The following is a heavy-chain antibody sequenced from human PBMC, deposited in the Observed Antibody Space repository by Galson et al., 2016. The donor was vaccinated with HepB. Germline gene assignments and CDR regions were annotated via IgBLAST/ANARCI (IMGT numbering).Heavy chain of an antibody. Sequence: SLRLSCAASGLTFSLYWIHWVRQVPGKGLVWVSRISSDGSSAVYAGSVRGRFTVSRDNAKNTAYLQMNSLSAEDTAVFYCARDHEMTTAQIDYWGQGTLVTVSS. J-gene: IGHJ4*02. CDR1: GLTFSLYW. D-gene: IGHD5-24*01. CDR3: ARDHEMTTAQIDY. V-gene: IGHV3-74*01. CDR2: ISSDGSSA.